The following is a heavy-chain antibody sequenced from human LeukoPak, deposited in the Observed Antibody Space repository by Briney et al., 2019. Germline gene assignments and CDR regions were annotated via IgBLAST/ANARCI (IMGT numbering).Heavy chain of an antibody. Sequence: GGSLRLSCAASRLTFSSYSMNWVRQAPGKGLEWVSSISSSSSYIYYADSVKGRFTISRDNAKNSLYLQMNSLRAEDTAVYYCARVSAGRFGEEYYYYYMDVWGKGTTVTISS. CDR3: ARVSAGRFGEEYYYYYMDV. D-gene: IGHD3-10*01. CDR2: ISSSSSYI. CDR1: RLTFSSYS. J-gene: IGHJ6*03. V-gene: IGHV3-21*01.